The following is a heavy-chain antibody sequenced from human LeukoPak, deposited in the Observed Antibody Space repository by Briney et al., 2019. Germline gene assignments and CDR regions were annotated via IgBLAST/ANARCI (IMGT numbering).Heavy chain of an antibody. V-gene: IGHV1-2*02. Sequence: ASVKVSCKASGYTFTGYYMHWVRQAPGQGLEWMGWINPNSGGTNYAQKFQGRVTMTRDTSISTAYMELSRLRSDDTAVYYCARDTSRYNRNYFPDYWGQGTLVTVSS. CDR2: INPNSGGT. CDR3: ARDTSRYNRNYFPDY. D-gene: IGHD1-7*01. CDR1: GYTFTGYY. J-gene: IGHJ4*02.